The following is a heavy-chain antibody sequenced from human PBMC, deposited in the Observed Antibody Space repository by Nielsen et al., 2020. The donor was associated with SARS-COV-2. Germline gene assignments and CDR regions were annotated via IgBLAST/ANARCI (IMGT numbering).Heavy chain of an antibody. V-gene: IGHV3-11*03. Sequence: GGSLRLSCAASGFTFSDYYMSWIRQAPGKGLEWLSHISSSGSYTNYADSVRGRFPISRDNARNSLYLQMNSLRAEDTAVYYCASASAHVWGQGTMVTVSS. J-gene: IGHJ3*01. CDR1: GFTFSDYY. CDR2: ISSSGSYT. CDR3: ASASAHV. D-gene: IGHD3-16*01.